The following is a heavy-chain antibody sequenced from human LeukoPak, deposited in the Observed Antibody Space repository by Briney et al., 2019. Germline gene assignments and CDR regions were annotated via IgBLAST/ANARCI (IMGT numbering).Heavy chain of an antibody. V-gene: IGHV3-9*01. CDR1: GFTFDDYA. Sequence: GGSLRLSCAASGFTFDDYAMHWVRQAPGKGLEWVSGISWNSGSIGYADSVKGRFTISRDNAKNSLYLQMNSLRAEDTALYYCAKDSTPVAGTPTIFDYWAREPWSPSPQ. CDR2: ISWNSGSI. J-gene: IGHJ4*02. D-gene: IGHD6-19*01. CDR3: AKDSTPVAGTPTIFDY.